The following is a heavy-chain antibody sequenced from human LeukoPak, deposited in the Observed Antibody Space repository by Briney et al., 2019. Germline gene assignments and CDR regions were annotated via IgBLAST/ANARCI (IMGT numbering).Heavy chain of an antibody. D-gene: IGHD2-2*01. CDR1: GGTFSSYA. V-gene: IGHV1-69*01. CDR2: IIPIFGTA. CDR3: ARGNIVVVPAANWTDAFDI. J-gene: IGHJ3*02. Sequence: GSSVKVSCKASGGTFSSYAISWVRQAPGQGLEWTGGIIPIFGTANYAQKFQGRVAITADESTSTAYMELSSLRSEDTAVYYCARGNIVVVPAANWTDAFDIWGQGTMVTVSS.